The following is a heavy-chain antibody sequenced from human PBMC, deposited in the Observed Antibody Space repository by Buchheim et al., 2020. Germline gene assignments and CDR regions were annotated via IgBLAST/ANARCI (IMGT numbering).Heavy chain of an antibody. CDR3: TRGLQYSSDY. CDR2: IRGGSSVI. CDR1: GFTFNTYS. J-gene: IGHJ4*02. Sequence: EVQLVESGGALVQPGGSLRLSCAASGFTFNTYSMNLVRQAPGKGLEWVSYIRGGSSVIYYADSLKGRFAIPREDARNSLYLQMHSLRAEDTAVYYCTRGLQYSSDYWGQGTL. D-gene: IGHD6-6*01. V-gene: IGHV3-48*01.